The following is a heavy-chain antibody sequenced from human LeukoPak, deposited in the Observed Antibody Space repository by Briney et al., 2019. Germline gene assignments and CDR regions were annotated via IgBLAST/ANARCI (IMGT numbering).Heavy chain of an antibody. CDR3: ARDPNAFDI. CDR1: GGSFSGYY. V-gene: IGHV4-34*01. Sequence: SETLSLTCAVYGGSFSGYYLSWIRQPPGKGLEWIGEINHSGSTNYNPSLKSRVTISVDTSKNQFSLKLSSVTAADTAVYYCARDPNAFDIWGQGTMVTVSS. CDR2: INHSGST. J-gene: IGHJ3*02.